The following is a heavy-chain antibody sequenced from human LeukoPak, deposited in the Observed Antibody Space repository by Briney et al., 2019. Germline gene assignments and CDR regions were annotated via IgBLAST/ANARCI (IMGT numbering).Heavy chain of an antibody. CDR1: GYTFTSYG. V-gene: IGHV1-18*01. CDR2: ISAYNGNT. D-gene: IGHD5-18*01. Sequence: ASVKVSCKASGYTFTSYGISWVRQAPGQGLEWMGWISAYNGNTNYAQRLQGRVTMTTDTSTSTAYMELRSLRSDDTAVYYCARGGSGRRNSYGIPTDFDYWGQGTLVTVSS. CDR3: ARGGSGRRNSYGIPTDFDY. J-gene: IGHJ4*02.